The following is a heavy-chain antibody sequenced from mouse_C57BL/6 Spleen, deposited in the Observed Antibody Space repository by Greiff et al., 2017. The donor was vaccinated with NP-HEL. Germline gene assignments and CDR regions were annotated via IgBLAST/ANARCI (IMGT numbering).Heavy chain of an antibody. V-gene: IGHV1-42*01. J-gene: IGHJ3*01. CDR3: ARGDYYGSSSFAY. CDR1: GYSFTGYY. CDR2: INPSTGGT. Sequence: DVKLQESGPELVKPGASVKISCKASGYSFTGYYMNWVKQSPEKSLEWIGEINPSTGGTTYNQKFKAKATLTVDKSSSTAYMQLKSLTSEDSAVYYCARGDYYGSSSFAYWGQGTLVTVSA. D-gene: IGHD1-1*01.